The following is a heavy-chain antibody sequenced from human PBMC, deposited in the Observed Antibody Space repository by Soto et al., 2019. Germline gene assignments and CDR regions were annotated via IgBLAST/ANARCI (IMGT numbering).Heavy chain of an antibody. D-gene: IGHD2-2*01. CDR1: GFSLTTSGVG. J-gene: IGHJ5*02. CDR3: AYRVTYSTYWHVGYFDP. Sequence: QITLKESGPTLVEPTETLTLTCSFSGFSLTTSGVGVGWLRQAPGKALECLGIIYWDDDKRYNPSLKNRLTISKDTSKNQVVLSMTDMEPVDTATYFCAYRVTYSTYWHVGYFDPWGQGTLVTVS. V-gene: IGHV2-5*02. CDR2: IYWDDDK.